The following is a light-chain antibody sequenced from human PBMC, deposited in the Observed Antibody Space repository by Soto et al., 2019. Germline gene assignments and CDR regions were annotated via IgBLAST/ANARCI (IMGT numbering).Light chain of an antibody. CDR1: QSVSSSY. CDR3: QQYDSSSWT. J-gene: IGKJ1*01. CDR2: GAS. Sequence: EIVLTESPGTRSLSPGERATLSCRASQSVSSSYLAWYQQKPGQAPRLLIYGASSRATGIPDRFSGSGSGTDFTLTISRLEPEDFAVYYCQQYDSSSWTFGQGTKVDIK. V-gene: IGKV3-20*01.